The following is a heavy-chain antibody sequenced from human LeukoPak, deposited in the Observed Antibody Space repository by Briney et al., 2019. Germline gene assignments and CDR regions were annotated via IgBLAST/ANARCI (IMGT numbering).Heavy chain of an antibody. CDR1: GGTFSSYI. J-gene: IGHJ4*02. D-gene: IGHD6-13*01. CDR3: ARGPLNSATAAGHSLEY. CDR2: IIPILDMA. Sequence: ASVKVSCKASGGTFSSYIMSWVRQAPGQGLEWMGRIIPILDMANYAQKFQGRVTITADKSTSTAYMELSSLTSEDTAVYYCARGPLNSATAAGHSLEYWGQGTLVTVSS. V-gene: IGHV1-69*02.